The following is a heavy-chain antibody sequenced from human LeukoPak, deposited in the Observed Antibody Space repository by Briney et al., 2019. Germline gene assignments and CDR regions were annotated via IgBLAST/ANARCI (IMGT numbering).Heavy chain of an antibody. Sequence: SETLSLTCTVSGGSISSGNNYWSRIRQPAGEGLEWIGHISTSGSTNYNPSLKSRVTISVDTSKNQFSLKLNSVTAADTAVYYCGRRRLQTDWLGFDPWGQGTLVTVSS. V-gene: IGHV4-61*09. CDR1: GGSISSGNNY. CDR3: GRRRLQTDWLGFDP. CDR2: ISTSGST. J-gene: IGHJ5*02. D-gene: IGHD5-24*01.